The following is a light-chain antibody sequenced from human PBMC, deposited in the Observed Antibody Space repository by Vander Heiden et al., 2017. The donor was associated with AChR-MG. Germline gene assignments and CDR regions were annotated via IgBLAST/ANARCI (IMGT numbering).Light chain of an antibody. CDR1: QSISYF. V-gene: IGKV1-39*01. Sequence: DIQMTPSPSSLSTSVGDRVTITCRASQSISYFLNWYQQKPGRAPELLIYDASSLRSGVPSRFSGSGSGTDFTLTISSLQPEDFATYYCQQSYKTPRTFGQGTRVEV. J-gene: IGKJ1*01. CDR2: DAS. CDR3: QQSYKTPRT.